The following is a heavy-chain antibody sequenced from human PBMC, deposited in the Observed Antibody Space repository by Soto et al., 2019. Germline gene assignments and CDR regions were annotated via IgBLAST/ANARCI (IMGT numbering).Heavy chain of an antibody. CDR3: ARVQYWAFDI. V-gene: IGHV2-5*02. J-gene: IGHJ3*02. Sequence: QITLKESGPTLVRPTQTLTLTCTFSGFSLTTSGVGVGWIRQPPEKALEYLALIYWDDDKRYSSSLKSRLTITKDTSKNQVVLTNTDMDPVDTATYHCARVQYWAFDIWSQATMVTVSS. D-gene: IGHD2-15*01. CDR2: IYWDDDK. CDR1: GFSLTTSGVG.